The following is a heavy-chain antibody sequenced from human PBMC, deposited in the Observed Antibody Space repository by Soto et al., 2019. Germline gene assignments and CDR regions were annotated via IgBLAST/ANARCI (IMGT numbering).Heavy chain of an antibody. V-gene: IGHV4-39*07. D-gene: IGHD2-21*01. CDR2: IHYSGST. J-gene: IGHJ4*02. CDR1: GGSISSYY. Sequence: SETLSLTCTVSGGSISSYYWGWIRQPPGKGLEWIGSIHYSGSTYYNPSLKSRVTISVDTSKNQFSLKLTSVNAADTAVYYCTRGGDAYKNGHWGQGTLVTVSS. CDR3: TRGGDAYKNGH.